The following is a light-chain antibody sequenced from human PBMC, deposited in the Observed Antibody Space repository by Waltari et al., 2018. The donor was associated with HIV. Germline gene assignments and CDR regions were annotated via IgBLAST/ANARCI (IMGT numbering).Light chain of an antibody. J-gene: IGLJ2*01. CDR2: DVS. CDR3: SSYTSSRTVV. CDR1: SSDVGPYNY. Sequence: QSALTKPASVSGSPGQSITLSCTGASSDVGPYNYVSWYQHHPGKAPKLIIYDVSNRPSGVSNRFSGSKSGTTASLTISGLQAEDEADYYCSSYTSSRTVVFGGGTKLTVL. V-gene: IGLV2-14*03.